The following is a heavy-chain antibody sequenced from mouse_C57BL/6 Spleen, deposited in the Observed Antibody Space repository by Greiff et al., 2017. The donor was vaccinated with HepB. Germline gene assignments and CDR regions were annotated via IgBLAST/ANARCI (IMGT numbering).Heavy chain of an antibody. J-gene: IGHJ4*01. V-gene: IGHV1-54*01. CDR3: ARGNDGYYTLYAMDY. D-gene: IGHD2-3*01. CDR2: INPGSGGT. Sequence: VKLQQSGAELVRPGTSVKVSCKASGYAFTNYLIEWVKQRPGQGLEWIGVINPGSGGTNYNEKFKGKATLTADKSSSTAYMQLSSLTSEDSAVYFCARGNDGYYTLYAMDYWGQGTSVTVSS. CDR1: GYAFTNYL.